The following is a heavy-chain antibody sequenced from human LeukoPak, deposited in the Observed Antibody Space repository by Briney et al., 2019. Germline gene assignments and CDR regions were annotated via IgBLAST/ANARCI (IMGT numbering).Heavy chain of an antibody. D-gene: IGHD5-12*01. Sequence: KPSETLTLTCGVYSGSLSDKYWSWIRQPPGKGLEWIGEINPSGRTNYNPSLKSRVTMSVDTSKNQFSLKLSSVTAADTAVYYCARLSGYHFDYWGQGALVTASS. J-gene: IGHJ4*02. CDR1: SGSLSDKY. CDR2: INPSGRT. CDR3: ARLSGYHFDY. V-gene: IGHV4-34*01.